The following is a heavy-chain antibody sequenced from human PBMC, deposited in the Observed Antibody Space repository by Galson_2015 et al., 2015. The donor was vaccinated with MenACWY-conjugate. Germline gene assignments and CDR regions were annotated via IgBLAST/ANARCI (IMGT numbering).Heavy chain of an antibody. CDR3: AREVRDDYSSGLDLDY. Sequence: SLRLSCAASAFTFSYYDMHWVRQATGQGLEWVSAIGVGGDTYYLDSVKGRFTISRENAKNSLYLQMNSLRAEDTAVYYCAREVRDDYSSGLDLDYWGQGILVTVSS. D-gene: IGHD6-19*01. CDR2: IGVGGDT. V-gene: IGHV3-13*01. J-gene: IGHJ4*02. CDR1: AFTFSYYD.